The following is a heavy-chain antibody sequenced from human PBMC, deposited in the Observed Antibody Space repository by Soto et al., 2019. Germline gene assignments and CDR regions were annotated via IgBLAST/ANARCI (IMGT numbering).Heavy chain of an antibody. J-gene: IGHJ4*02. D-gene: IGHD6-19*01. Sequence: QVQLQQWGAGLLKPSETLSLTCAVYGGSFSGYYWSWIRQPPGKGLEWIGEINHSGRTNYNPSLKSRVTISVDTYKNQFSLKLSSVTAADTAVYYCGRDSVAGTIWGQGTLVTVSS. CDR2: INHSGRT. CDR1: GGSFSGYY. CDR3: GRDSVAGTI. V-gene: IGHV4-34*01.